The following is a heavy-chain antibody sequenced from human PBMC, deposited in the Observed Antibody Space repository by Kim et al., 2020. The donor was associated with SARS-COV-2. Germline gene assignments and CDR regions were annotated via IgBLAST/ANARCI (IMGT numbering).Heavy chain of an antibody. CDR3: AKDLVNQQLAYTVTYSCMDV. D-gene: IGHD6-13*01. V-gene: IGHV3-33*06. CDR2: IWYDGSNK. CDR1: GFTFSSYA. Sequence: GGSLRLSCAASGFTFSSYAMHWVRQAPGKGLEWVAVIWYDGSNKYYADSVKGRFTISRDNSKNTLYLQMNSLRAEDTAVYYCAKDLVNQQLAYTVTYSCMDVWGQGTTVTVSS. J-gene: IGHJ6*02.